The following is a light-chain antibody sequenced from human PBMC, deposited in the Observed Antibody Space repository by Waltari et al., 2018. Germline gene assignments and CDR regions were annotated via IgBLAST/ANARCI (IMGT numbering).Light chain of an antibody. CDR2: GAS. J-gene: IGKJ2*01. Sequence: EIVMTQSTATLSVSPGERATLPCMASQRLRSNLAWYQQKPGPATRLLSYGASTRATGIPARFSGSGSGTEFTLTISSLQSEDFAVYYCQQYNNWPPDTFGQGTKLEIK. V-gene: IGKV3-15*01. CDR3: QQYNNWPPDT. CDR1: QRLRSN.